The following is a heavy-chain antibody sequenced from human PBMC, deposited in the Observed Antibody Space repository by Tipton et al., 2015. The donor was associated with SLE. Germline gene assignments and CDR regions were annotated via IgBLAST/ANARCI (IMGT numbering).Heavy chain of an antibody. CDR1: GGSISSYY. CDR2: IYYSGSS. CDR3: ARGLNWNYVWAAAGFDAFDI. D-gene: IGHD1-7*01. V-gene: IGHV4-59*12. Sequence: TLSLTCTVSGGSISSYYWSWIRQPPGRGLEWIASIYYSGSSYYNPSLKSRVTISVDTSKNQFSLKLSSVTAADTAVYYCARGLNWNYVWAAAGFDAFDIWGQGTMVTVSS. J-gene: IGHJ3*02.